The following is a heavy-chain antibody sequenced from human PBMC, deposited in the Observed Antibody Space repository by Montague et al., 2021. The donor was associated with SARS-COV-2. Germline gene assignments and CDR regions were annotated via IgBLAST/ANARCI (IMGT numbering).Heavy chain of an antibody. CDR3: ARGSGFRYYDFLTSPRSYFDC. V-gene: IGHV4-34*01. Sequence: SETLSLTCAVYGGSFSGYYWSWIRQPPGTGLEWIGEINHSGSTKYKSSLKSRVTISADTSKKQFSLKMSSVTAADAAVYYCARGSGFRYYDFLTSPRSYFDCWGQGTLVTVSS. J-gene: IGHJ4*02. D-gene: IGHD3-9*01. CDR1: GGSFSGYY. CDR2: INHSGST.